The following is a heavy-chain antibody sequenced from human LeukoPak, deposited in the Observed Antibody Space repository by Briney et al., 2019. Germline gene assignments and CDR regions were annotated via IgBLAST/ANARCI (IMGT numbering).Heavy chain of an antibody. CDR3: AKDLQMATILEWHYDAFDI. D-gene: IGHD5-24*01. V-gene: IGHV3-23*01. CDR1: GFTFSSYA. CDR2: ISGSGGST. J-gene: IGHJ3*02. Sequence: PGGSLRLSCAASGFTFSSYAMSWVRQAPGKGLEWVSAISGSGGSTYYADSVKGRFTISRDNSKNTLYLQMNSLRAEDTAVYYCAKDLQMATILEWHYDAFDIWGQGTMVTVSS.